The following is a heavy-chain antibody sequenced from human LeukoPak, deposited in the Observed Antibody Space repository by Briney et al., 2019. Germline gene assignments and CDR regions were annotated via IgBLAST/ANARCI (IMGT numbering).Heavy chain of an antibody. J-gene: IGHJ4*02. Sequence: LETLSLTCAVYGGSFSGYYWSWIRQPPGKGLEWIGEINHSGSTNYNPSLKSRVTISVDTSKNQFSLKLSSVTAADTAVYYCARGPTRRAANFDYWGQGTLVTVSS. CDR2: INHSGST. CDR1: GGSFSGYY. V-gene: IGHV4-34*01. D-gene: IGHD6-25*01. CDR3: ARGPTRRAANFDY.